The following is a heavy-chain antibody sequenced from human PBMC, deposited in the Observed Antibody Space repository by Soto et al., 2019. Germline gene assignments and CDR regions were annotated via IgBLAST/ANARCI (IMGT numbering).Heavy chain of an antibody. D-gene: IGHD6-19*01. CDR3: ARRPGYSSGWFAD. CDR1: GFTFSTYW. J-gene: IGHJ4*02. CDR2: IKQDGSEI. Sequence: EVQLVESGGGLVQPGGSLRLSCAASGFTFSTYWMSWVRQAPGKGLEWLANIKQDGSEIYYVDSVKGRFTVSRDNAKNSLYLQMNSLRAEDTAVYYCARRPGYSSGWFADWGQGTLVTVS. V-gene: IGHV3-7*01.